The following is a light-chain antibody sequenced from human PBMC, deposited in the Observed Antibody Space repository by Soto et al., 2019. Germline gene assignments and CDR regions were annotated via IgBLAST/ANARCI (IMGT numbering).Light chain of an antibody. Sequence: DIQMTQSPSTLAASVGDRVTITCRASQSVSRWLAWYQQKPGKAPKLLISKASSLERGVPSRFSGSVSGTELTLTIRSLQPDDVATYFCHQYDNYYSLTFGGGTKEEFK. CDR3: HQYDNYYSLT. J-gene: IGKJ4*01. V-gene: IGKV1-5*03. CDR2: KAS. CDR1: QSVSRW.